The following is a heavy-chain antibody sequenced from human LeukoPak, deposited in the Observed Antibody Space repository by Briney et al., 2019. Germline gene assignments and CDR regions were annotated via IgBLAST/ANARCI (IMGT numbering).Heavy chain of an antibody. Sequence: GGSLRLSCAASGFTFSSYWMSWVRQAPGKGLEWVANIKQDGSEKYYVDSVKGRFTISRDNAKNSLYLQMNSLRAEDTAVYYCARDQINYGPAYYYYGMDVWGQGTTVTVSS. CDR2: IKQDGSEK. CDR1: GFTFSSYW. J-gene: IGHJ6*02. D-gene: IGHD3-10*01. V-gene: IGHV3-7*01. CDR3: ARDQINYGPAYYYYGMDV.